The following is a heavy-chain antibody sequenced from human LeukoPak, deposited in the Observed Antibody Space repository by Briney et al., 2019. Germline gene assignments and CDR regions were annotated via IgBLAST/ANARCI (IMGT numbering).Heavy chain of an antibody. Sequence: PSETLSLTCTVSGGSISSSSYYWGWIRQPPGKGLERIGSIYYSGSTYYNPSLKSRVTISVDTSKNQFSLKLSSVTAADTAVYYCARDLARDGYNYGYFDYWGQGTLVTVSS. J-gene: IGHJ4*02. V-gene: IGHV4-39*07. D-gene: IGHD5-24*01. CDR3: ARDLARDGYNYGYFDY. CDR1: GGSISSSSYY. CDR2: IYYSGST.